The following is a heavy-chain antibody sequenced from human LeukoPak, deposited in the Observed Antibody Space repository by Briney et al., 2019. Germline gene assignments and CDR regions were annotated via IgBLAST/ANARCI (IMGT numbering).Heavy chain of an antibody. CDR1: GFTLSGSA. Sequence: AGSLRLSCAASGFTLSGSAMHWVRQASGKGLEWVGRIRTEAKSFATAYAASVEGRFTISRDDSQNKAYLQMNSLKTEDTAVYYCTRHGRGSLNVFDVWGQGTMVTVSS. CDR3: TRHGRGSLNVFDV. V-gene: IGHV3-73*01. D-gene: IGHD1-26*01. J-gene: IGHJ3*01. CDR2: IRTEAKSFAT.